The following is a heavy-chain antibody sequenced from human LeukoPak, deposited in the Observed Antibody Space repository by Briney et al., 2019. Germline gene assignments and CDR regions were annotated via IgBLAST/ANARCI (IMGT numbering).Heavy chain of an antibody. CDR3: ARDHYSRNDY. Sequence: PGGSLRLSCAASGFTFSSNVMHWVRQAPGRGLEWVAVISHDGNNKNYADSVKGRFTISRDNSKNTLYLQVNSLRDEDTAVYYCARDHYSRNDYWGQGTLVTVSS. CDR2: ISHDGNNK. D-gene: IGHD6-13*01. J-gene: IGHJ4*02. V-gene: IGHV3-30-3*01. CDR1: GFTFSSNV.